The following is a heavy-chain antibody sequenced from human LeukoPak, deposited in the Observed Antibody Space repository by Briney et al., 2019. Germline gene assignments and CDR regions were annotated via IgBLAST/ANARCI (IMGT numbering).Heavy chain of an antibody. D-gene: IGHD5-12*01. CDR3: ASSEVWWLNFDS. CDR2: IGSSGSTI. J-gene: IGHJ4*02. CDR1: GFTFSDHY. V-gene: IGHV3-11*01. Sequence: PGGSLRLSCAASGFTFSDHYMSWIRQAPGKGLEWVAHIGSSGSTIYYADSVKGRFTISRDNAKNSMYLQMNSLRAEDTAVYYCASSEVWWLNFDSWGQGTLVTVSS.